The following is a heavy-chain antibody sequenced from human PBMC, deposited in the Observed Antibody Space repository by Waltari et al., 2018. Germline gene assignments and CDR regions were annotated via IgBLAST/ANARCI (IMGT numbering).Heavy chain of an antibody. CDR3: ARQFVGRIGLAAHFDY. J-gene: IGHJ4*02. CDR2: IYYSGST. V-gene: IGHV4-39*01. CDR1: GGSISSSSYY. D-gene: IGHD6-6*01. Sequence: QLQLQESGPGLVKPSETLSLTCTVSGGSISSSSYYWGWIRQPPGKGLAWIGRIYYSGSTSYNPSLKSRVTISVDTSKNQFSLKLSSVTAADTAVYYCARQFVGRIGLAAHFDYWGQGTLVTVSS.